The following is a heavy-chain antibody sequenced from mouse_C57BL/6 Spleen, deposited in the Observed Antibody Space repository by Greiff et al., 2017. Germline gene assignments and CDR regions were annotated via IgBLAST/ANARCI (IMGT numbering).Heavy chain of an antibody. CDR2: IYPGDGDT. V-gene: IGHV1-80*01. CDR3: AREGYDNALYAMDY. Sequence: QVQLQQSGAELVKPGASVKISCKASGYAFSSYWMNWVKQRPGKGLEWIGQIYPGDGDTNYNGKCKGKATLTADKSSSTAYMQLSSLTSEDSAVYFCAREGYDNALYAMDYWGQGTSVTVSS. D-gene: IGHD2-3*01. J-gene: IGHJ4*01. CDR1: GYAFSSYW.